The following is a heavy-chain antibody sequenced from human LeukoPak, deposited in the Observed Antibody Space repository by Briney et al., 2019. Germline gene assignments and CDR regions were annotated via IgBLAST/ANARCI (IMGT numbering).Heavy chain of an antibody. CDR3: ATYSSLNRREFQY. CDR1: GFTFSNYW. D-gene: IGHD3-22*01. CDR2: IKTDGSEK. Sequence: GGSLRLSCGGSGFTFSNYWMGWVRQAPGKGLQWVANIKTDGSEKYYVDSVKGRFTISRDNAKNSLYLQMNSLRAEDTAVYYCATYSSLNRREFQYWGQGTLLTVSS. V-gene: IGHV3-7*01. J-gene: IGHJ1*01.